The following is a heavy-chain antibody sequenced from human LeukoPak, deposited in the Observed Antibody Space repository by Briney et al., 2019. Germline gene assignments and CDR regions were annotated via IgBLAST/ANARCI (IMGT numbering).Heavy chain of an antibody. V-gene: IGHV3-66*01. CDR1: GFTVSSNY. CDR3: ARWWYYYGSGSYLDY. D-gene: IGHD3-10*01. CDR2: IYSGGST. J-gene: IGHJ4*02. Sequence: VGSLRLSCAASGFTVSSNYMTWVRQAPGKGLEWVSIIYSGGSTYYADSVRGRFTISRDNSKNTLYLQMNSLRAEDTAVYYCARWWYYYGSGSYLDYWGQGTLVTVSS.